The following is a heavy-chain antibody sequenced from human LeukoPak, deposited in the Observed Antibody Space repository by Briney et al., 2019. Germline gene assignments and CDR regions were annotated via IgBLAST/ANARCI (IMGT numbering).Heavy chain of an antibody. CDR1: GGSISSYY. J-gene: IGHJ1*01. CDR2: IYYSGST. V-gene: IGHV4-59*08. Sequence: SETLSLTCTVSGGSISSYYWSWIRQPPGKGLEWIGYIYYSGSTNYNPSLKSRVTISVGTSKNQFSLKLSSVTAADTAVYYCALGYCGGDCYAAEYFQHWGQGTLVTVSS. CDR3: ALGYCGGDCYAAEYFQH. D-gene: IGHD2-21*02.